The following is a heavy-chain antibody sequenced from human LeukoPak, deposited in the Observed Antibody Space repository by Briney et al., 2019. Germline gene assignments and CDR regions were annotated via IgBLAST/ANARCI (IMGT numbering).Heavy chain of an antibody. V-gene: IGHV4-59*01. J-gene: IGHJ3*02. CDR2: IYYSGST. D-gene: IGHD7-27*01. Sequence: SETLSLTRTVSGGSISSYYWSWIRQPPGKGLEWIGYIYYSGSTNYNPSLKSRVTISVDTSKNQFSLKLSSVTAADTAVYYCAREVTGDLGAFDIWGQGTMVTVSS. CDR1: GGSISSYY. CDR3: AREVTGDLGAFDI.